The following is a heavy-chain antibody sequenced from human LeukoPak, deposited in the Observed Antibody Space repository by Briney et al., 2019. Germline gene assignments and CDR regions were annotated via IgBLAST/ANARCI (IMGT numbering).Heavy chain of an antibody. J-gene: IGHJ4*02. CDR1: GFTFSSYE. Sequence: PGGSLRLSCAASGFTFSSYEMNWVRQAPGKGLEWVSYISSSGSTMYYADSVKGRFTISRDNAKNSLFLLMNSLRAEDTAVYYCARVSMLVYFDYWGQGTLVIVSS. CDR3: ARVSMLVYFDY. V-gene: IGHV3-48*03. D-gene: IGHD6-13*01. CDR2: ISSSGSTM.